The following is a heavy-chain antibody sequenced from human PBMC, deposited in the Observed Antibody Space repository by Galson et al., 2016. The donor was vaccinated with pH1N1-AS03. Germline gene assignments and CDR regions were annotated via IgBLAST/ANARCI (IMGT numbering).Heavy chain of an antibody. V-gene: IGHV4-59*01. J-gene: IGHJ4*02. D-gene: IGHD1-26*01. CDR3: ARFQTVGGKFDF. Sequence: LSLTCSVSGTSIGGDFWSWIRQSPGRGLEWIGHSLPNGNSIYNPSLKSRVTISVDTSTNEASLKLSSVTAADTAFYYCARFQTVGGKFDFWGRGAQVTVSS. CDR2: SLPNGNS. CDR1: GTSIGGDF.